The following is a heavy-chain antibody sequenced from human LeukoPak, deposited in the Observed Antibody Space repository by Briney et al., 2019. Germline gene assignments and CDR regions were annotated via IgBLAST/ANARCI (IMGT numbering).Heavy chain of an antibody. D-gene: IGHD2-21*01. CDR3: ARDRPYFDSGDFSPRDY. J-gene: IGHJ4*02. Sequence: GGSLRLSCAVSGFSFSNYWMSWVRQAPGKGLEWVANINRSGREKYYLDFVRGRFTISRDNAKNSLYLEGNSLTAEATDEDYCARDRPYFDSGDFSPRDYWGQGTLVSVSS. CDR2: INRSGREK. V-gene: IGHV3-7*01. CDR1: GFSFSNYW.